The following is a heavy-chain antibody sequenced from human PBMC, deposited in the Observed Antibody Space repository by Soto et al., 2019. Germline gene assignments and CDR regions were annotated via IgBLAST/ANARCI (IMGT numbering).Heavy chain of an antibody. D-gene: IGHD2-2*01. V-gene: IGHV3-11*01. CDR2: ISSSGSTI. CDR3: ARSGYCSSTSCSDDP. Sequence: GGSLRLSCAASGFIFSDYYMSWIRQAPGKGLEWVSYISSSGSTIYYADSVKGRFTISRDNAKNSLYLQMNSLRAEDTAVYYYARSGYCSSTSCSDDPWGQGTVVTVSS. J-gene: IGHJ5*02. CDR1: GFIFSDYY.